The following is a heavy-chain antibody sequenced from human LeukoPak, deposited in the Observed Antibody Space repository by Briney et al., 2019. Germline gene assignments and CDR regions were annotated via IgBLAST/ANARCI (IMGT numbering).Heavy chain of an antibody. J-gene: IGHJ4*02. CDR3: ARDTRGYSYGSYPTPYYFDY. CDR1: GYTFTSYG. CDR2: ISAYNGNT. V-gene: IGHV1-18*01. D-gene: IGHD5-18*01. Sequence: EASVKVSCKASGYTFTSYGISWVRQAPGQGLEWMGWISAYNGNTNYAQKLQGRVTMTTDTSTSTAYMELRSLRSDDTAVYYCARDTRGYSYGSYPTPYYFDYWGQGTLVTVSS.